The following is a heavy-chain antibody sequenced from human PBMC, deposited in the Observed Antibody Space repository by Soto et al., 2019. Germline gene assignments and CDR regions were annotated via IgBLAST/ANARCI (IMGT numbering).Heavy chain of an antibody. CDR3: ARGGYIVSTPSDYYYGMDV. CDR1: GGSISSGGYY. J-gene: IGHJ6*02. V-gene: IGHV4-31*03. CDR2: IYYSGSA. Sequence: NPSETLSLTCTVSGGSISSGGYYWSWIRQHPGKGLEWIGYIYYSGSAYYNPSLKSRVTISVDTSKNQFSLKLSSVTAADTAVYYCARGGYIVSTPSDYYYGMDVWGQGTTVTVSS. D-gene: IGHD2-15*01.